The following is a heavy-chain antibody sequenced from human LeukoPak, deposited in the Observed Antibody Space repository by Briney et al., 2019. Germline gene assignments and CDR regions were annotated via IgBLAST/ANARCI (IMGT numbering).Heavy chain of an antibody. CDR1: GFTFSDAW. Sequence: GGSLRLSCAGYGFTFSDAWVNWVRQPPGRGLEWVGLIKSKNAGGTTDYTAPVKRRFTMSRDDSKNTVYLQINSLKTEDTAVYYCTTGFGGDYGGWGQGTLVTVSS. J-gene: IGHJ4*02. CDR2: IKSKNAGGTT. CDR3: TTGFGGDYGG. V-gene: IGHV3-15*01. D-gene: IGHD2-21*02.